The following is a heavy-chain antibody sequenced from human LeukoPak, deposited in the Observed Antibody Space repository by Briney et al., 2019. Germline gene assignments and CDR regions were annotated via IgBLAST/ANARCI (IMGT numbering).Heavy chain of an antibody. J-gene: IGHJ4*02. D-gene: IGHD2-21*01. CDR3: TRFSTASSRPAYY. Sequence: SETLSLTCAVSGYSISTGYYWGWIRQSPGKGLEWIGNIYHSGITHYNPSLQGRVTLSVDTSKNLFSLNLNSVTAADTAVYYCTRFSTASSRPAYYWGQGTLVIVSS. CDR1: GYSISTGYY. CDR2: IYHSGIT. V-gene: IGHV4-38-2*01.